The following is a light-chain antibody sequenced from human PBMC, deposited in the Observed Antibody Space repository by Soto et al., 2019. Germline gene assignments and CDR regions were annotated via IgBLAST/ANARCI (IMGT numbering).Light chain of an antibody. CDR3: QAWDSSTGVV. J-gene: IGLJ2*01. CDR2: QDS. Sequence: SYELTQPPSVSVSPGQTASITCSGDKLGDKYACWYQQKPGQSPVLVIYQDSKRPSGIPERFSGSNSGNTATLTISGTQAMDEADYYCQAWDSSTGVVFGGETKVTVL. CDR1: KLGDKY. V-gene: IGLV3-1*01.